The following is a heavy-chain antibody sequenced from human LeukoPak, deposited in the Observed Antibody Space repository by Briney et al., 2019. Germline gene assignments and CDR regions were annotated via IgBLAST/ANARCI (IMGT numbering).Heavy chain of an antibody. CDR3: AKERTLVQGVIISEFDY. Sequence: GGSLRLSCAASGFTFSSYAMNWVRQAPGKGLEWVSGISGSGGSTYYADSVKSRFTISRDNSKNMLFLQMSSLRAEDTAVYYCAKERTLVQGVIISEFDYWGQGTLVTVSS. V-gene: IGHV3-23*01. CDR2: ISGSGGST. CDR1: GFTFSSYA. D-gene: IGHD3-10*01. J-gene: IGHJ4*02.